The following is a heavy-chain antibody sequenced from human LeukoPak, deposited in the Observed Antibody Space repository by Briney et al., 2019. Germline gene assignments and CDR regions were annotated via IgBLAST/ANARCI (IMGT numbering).Heavy chain of an antibody. D-gene: IGHD3-10*01. V-gene: IGHV1-2*02. CDR2: INPNSGGT. CDR1: GYTFTGYY. J-gene: IGHJ6*02. CDR3: AKKYGSGPRWPPYNDYGMDV. Sequence: ASVKVSCKASGYTFTGYYMHWVRQAPGQGLEWMGWINPNSGGTNYAQKFQGRVTMTRDTSISTAYMELSRLRSDDTAVYYCAKKYGSGPRWPPYNDYGMDVWGQGTTVTVSS.